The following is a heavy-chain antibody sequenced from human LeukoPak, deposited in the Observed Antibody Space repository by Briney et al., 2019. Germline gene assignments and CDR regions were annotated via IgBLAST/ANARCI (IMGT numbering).Heavy chain of an antibody. CDR2: IYTSGST. D-gene: IGHD5-18*01. V-gene: IGHV4-61*02. CDR3: ASGGYSYGHVY. CDR1: GGSISSGSYY. J-gene: IGHJ4*02. Sequence: PSETLSLTCTVSGGSISSGSYYWSWIRQPAGKGLEWIGRIYTSGSTNYNPSLKSRVTISVDTSKNQFSLKLSSVTAADTAVYYCASGGYSYGHVYWGQGTLVTVSS.